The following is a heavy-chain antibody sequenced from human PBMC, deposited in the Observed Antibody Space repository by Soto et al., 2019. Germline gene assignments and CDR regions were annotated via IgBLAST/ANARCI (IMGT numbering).Heavy chain of an antibody. CDR1: GGTFSSNA. D-gene: IGHD2-15*01. CDR2: ISSSGGST. CDR3: AKAQGGSYFDY. V-gene: IGHV3-23*01. Sequence: GGSMRLSYGASGGTFSSNAMSWVRQAPGKGLEWVSGISSSGGSTYYADSVKGRFTISRDNSKNMLYLQMNNLRAEDTAVYYCAKAQGGSYFDYWGQGTLVTVSS. J-gene: IGHJ4*02.